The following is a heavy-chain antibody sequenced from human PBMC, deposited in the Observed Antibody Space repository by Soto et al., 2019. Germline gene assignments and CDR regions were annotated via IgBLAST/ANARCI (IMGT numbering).Heavy chain of an antibody. D-gene: IGHD1-7*01. Sequence: PGGSLRLSCAASGFTFSSYAMSWVRQAPGKGLEWVSTISGSGGRTFFADSVKGRFTISRDNSKNTLFLQMRSLSAEDTAVYFCAQGPWTYSNSYYYYGMDVWGQGT. V-gene: IGHV3-23*01. CDR1: GFTFSSYA. J-gene: IGHJ6*02. CDR3: AQGPWTYSNSYYYYGMDV. CDR2: ISGSGGRT.